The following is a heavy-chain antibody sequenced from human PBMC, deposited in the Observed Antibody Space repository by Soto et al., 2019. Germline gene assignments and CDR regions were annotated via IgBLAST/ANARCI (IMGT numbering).Heavy chain of an antibody. Sequence: TLSLTCTVSGGSISSYYWSWIRQPPGKGLEWIGYIYYSGSTNYNPSLKSRVTISVDTSKNQFPLKLSSVTAADTAVYYCASGGVPAADYFDYWGQGTLVTVSS. CDR1: GGSISSYY. CDR2: IYYSGST. CDR3: ASGGVPAADYFDY. V-gene: IGHV4-59*12. J-gene: IGHJ4*02. D-gene: IGHD2-2*01.